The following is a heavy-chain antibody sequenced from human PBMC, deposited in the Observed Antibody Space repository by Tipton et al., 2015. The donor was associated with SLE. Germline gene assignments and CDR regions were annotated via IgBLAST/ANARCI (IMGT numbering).Heavy chain of an antibody. J-gene: IGHJ6*02. V-gene: IGHV4-34*01. D-gene: IGHD3-22*01. CDR3: ARAPIYYETSGPESGLDV. CDR2: IYHSGTT. CDR1: GGSFSGYY. Sequence: LRLSCAVYGGSFSGYYCSWIRQSPGKGLEWLGDIYHSGTTKYNPSLKSRVTISVDKSKNQFSLKLTSVTAADTALYSCARAPIYYETSGPESGLDVWGLGTTVTVSS.